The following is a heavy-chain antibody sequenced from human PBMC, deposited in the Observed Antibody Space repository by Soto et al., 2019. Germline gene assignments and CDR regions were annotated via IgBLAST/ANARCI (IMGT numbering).Heavy chain of an antibody. CDR1: GFIVSRSH. CDR3: VRVTGAERH. J-gene: IGHJ4*02. CDR2: IYNHGQI. D-gene: IGHD7-27*01. V-gene: IGHV3-53*01. Sequence: EVPLVESGGGLTQPGGSLRLSCVVSGFIVSRSHMMWVRQAPGKGLEGVSVIYNHGQINYVDPVKGRFTIARDNSKNTIYLQMNSLKGEDTAVYYCVRVTGAERHWGQGALVTVSS.